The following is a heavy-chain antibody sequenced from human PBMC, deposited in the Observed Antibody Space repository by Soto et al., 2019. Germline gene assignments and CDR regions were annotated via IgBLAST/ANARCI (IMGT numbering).Heavy chain of an antibody. J-gene: IGHJ4*02. Sequence: QVQLVESGGGVVQPGRSLRLSCAASGFTFSSYGMHWVRQAPGKGLEWVAVISYDGSNKYYADSVKGRFTISRDNSKNTLYLQMNSLRAEDTAVYYCAKDLGIYCSSTSCPDYFDYWGPGTLVTVSS. CDR1: GFTFSSYG. V-gene: IGHV3-30*18. CDR2: ISYDGSNK. D-gene: IGHD2-2*01. CDR3: AKDLGIYCSSTSCPDYFDY.